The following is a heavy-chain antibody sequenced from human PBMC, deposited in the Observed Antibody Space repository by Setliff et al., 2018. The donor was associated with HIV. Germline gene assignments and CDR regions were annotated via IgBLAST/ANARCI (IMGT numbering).Heavy chain of an antibody. D-gene: IGHD3-10*01. V-gene: IGHV4-61*02. J-gene: IGHJ3*02. CDR1: GGSFSSGSYY. CDR2: IYTSGST. Sequence: SETLSLTCTVSGGSFSSGSYYWSWIRQSAGKGLEWIGRIYTSGSTNYNPSLKSRVTISVDTSKNQFSLKLSSVTAADTDVYYCAREGGKLWFGELLYAFDIWGQGTMVTVSS. CDR3: AREGGKLWFGELLYAFDI.